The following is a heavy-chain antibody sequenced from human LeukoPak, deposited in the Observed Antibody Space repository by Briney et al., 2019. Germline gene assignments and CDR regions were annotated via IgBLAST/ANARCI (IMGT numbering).Heavy chain of an antibody. D-gene: IGHD3-22*01. CDR1: GYTFTSYG. J-gene: IGHJ4*02. Sequence: GASVKVSCKASGYTFTSYGISWVRQAPGQGLEWMGWISAYNGNTNYAQKLQGRVTITADKSTSTAYMELSSLRSEDTAVYYCARTNYDSSGYDYWGQGTLVTVSS. CDR3: ARTNYDSSGYDY. V-gene: IGHV1-18*01. CDR2: ISAYNGNT.